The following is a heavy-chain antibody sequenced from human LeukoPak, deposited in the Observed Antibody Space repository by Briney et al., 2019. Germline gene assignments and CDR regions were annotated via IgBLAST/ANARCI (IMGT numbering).Heavy chain of an antibody. Sequence: QPGGSLRLSCAASGFTFSTYGIHWVRQAPGKGLEWVAFIQYDGNTKFYADSVKGRFTISRDNSKNTVYLQMNSLRPEDTAVYYCAKEVQLLPFDYWGQGTLVTVSS. CDR3: AKEVQLLPFDY. D-gene: IGHD6-6*01. CDR2: IQYDGNTK. J-gene: IGHJ4*02. CDR1: GFTFSTYG. V-gene: IGHV3-30*02.